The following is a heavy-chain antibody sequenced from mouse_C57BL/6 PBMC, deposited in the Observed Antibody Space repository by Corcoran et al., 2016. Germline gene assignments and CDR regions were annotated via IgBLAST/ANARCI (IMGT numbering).Heavy chain of an antibody. D-gene: IGHD3-2*02. CDR2: INPNNGGT. V-gene: IGHV1-26*01. CDR3: ARRRDSSGYFYAMDY. CDR1: GYTFTDYY. Sequence: EVQLQQSGPELVKPGASVKISCKASGYTFTDYYMNWVKQSHGKSLEWIGDINPNNGGTSYNQKFKGKATLTVDKSSSTAYMELRSLTSEDSAVYYCARRRDSSGYFYAMDYWGQGTSVTVSS. J-gene: IGHJ4*01.